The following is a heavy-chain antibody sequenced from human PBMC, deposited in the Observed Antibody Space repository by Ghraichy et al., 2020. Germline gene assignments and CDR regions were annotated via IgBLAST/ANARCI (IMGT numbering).Heavy chain of an antibody. CDR3: ARDRNPWLPMDV. D-gene: IGHD3-22*01. J-gene: IGHJ6*02. Sequence: LSLTCAASGFTFSSYLMHWVRQAPGKGLVWVSRINSDGSSTSYADSVKGRFTISRDNAKNTRYLQMNSLRAEDTAVYYCARDRNPWLPMDVWGQGTTVTVSS. CDR1: GFTFSSYL. CDR2: INSDGSST. V-gene: IGHV3-74*01.